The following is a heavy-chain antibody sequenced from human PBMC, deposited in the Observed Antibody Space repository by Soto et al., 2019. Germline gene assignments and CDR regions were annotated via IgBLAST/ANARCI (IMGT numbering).Heavy chain of an antibody. V-gene: IGHV1-46*01. J-gene: IGHJ4*02. D-gene: IGHD6-13*01. CDR3: ARDLAAGDH. CDR1: GYTFTHYY. CDR2: INTASGST. Sequence: QVQLVQSGAEVKKPGASVKLSCRTSGYTFTHYYIHWVRQAPGQGLEWLAIINTASGSTNYAQHFQGRGTLTMDTSTTTVYMELSGLRAEDTAIFYCARDLAAGDHWGQGTLVTVSS.